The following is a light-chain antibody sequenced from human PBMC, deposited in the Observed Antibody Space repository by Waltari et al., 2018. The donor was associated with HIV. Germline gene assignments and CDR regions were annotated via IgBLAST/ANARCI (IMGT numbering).Light chain of an antibody. CDR3: QHYYNSTGA. V-gene: IGKV1-8*01. CDR2: GAS. CDR1: HDVSDY. J-gene: IGKJ1*01. Sequence: AIWLTQSPSSVSASIGDRVTLTCRASHDVSDYLAWYRQKPGKAPEFLIYGASTLQSGVPSRFSGSGSGTDFTLTISCLQSEDFATFYCQHYYNSTGAFGQGTKV.